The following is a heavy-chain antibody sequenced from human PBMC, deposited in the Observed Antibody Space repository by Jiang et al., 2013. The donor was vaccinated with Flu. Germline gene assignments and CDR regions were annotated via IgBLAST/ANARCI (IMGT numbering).Heavy chain of an antibody. Sequence: ISGDSVSSNSAAWNWIRQSPSRGLEWLGRTYYRSKWYNDYAVSVKSRITINPDTSKNQFSLQLNSVTPEDTAVYYCARDTVGNYYDSSGERFFDYWGQGTLVTVSS. V-gene: IGHV6-1*01. CDR3: ARDTVGNYYDSSGERFFDY. CDR1: GDSVSSNSAA. CDR2: TYYRSKWYN. J-gene: IGHJ4*02. D-gene: IGHD3-22*01.